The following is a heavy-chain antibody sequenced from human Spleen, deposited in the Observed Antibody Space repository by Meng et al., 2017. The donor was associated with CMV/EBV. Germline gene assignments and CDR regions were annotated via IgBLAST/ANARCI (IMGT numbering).Heavy chain of an antibody. D-gene: IGHD6-6*01. CDR2: LYSGGST. V-gene: IGHV3-53*01. CDR3: AREKGYSSSSLYYYYGTDV. CDR1: GFTVSSNY. J-gene: IGHJ6*02. Sequence: GGSLRLSCAASGFTVSSNYMSWVRQAPGKGLEWVSVLYSGGSTYYADSVKGRFTISRDNSKNTPYLQMNSLRAEDTAVYTCAREKGYSSSSLYYYYGTDVWGQGTTVTVSS.